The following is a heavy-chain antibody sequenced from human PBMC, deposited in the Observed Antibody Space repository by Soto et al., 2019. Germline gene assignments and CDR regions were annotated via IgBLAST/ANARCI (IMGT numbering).Heavy chain of an antibody. J-gene: IGHJ6*02. V-gene: IGHV3-30*18. D-gene: IGHD3-22*01. CDR1: GFTFSNNG. Sequence: QVQLVESGGGVVQPGRSLRLSCAASGFTFSNNGMHWVRQAPGKGLEWVAVISYDGSSKYYAHSVKGRFTISRDNSKNALFVQMNSLRAEDTAVFYCAKGRYYDLYGMDVWGQGTTVTVSS. CDR2: ISYDGSSK. CDR3: AKGRYYDLYGMDV.